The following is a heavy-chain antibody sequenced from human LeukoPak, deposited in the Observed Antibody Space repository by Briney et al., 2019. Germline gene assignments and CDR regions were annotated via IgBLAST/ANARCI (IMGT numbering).Heavy chain of an antibody. CDR3: ARDLALQLWFDY. CDR1: GGTFSS. V-gene: IGHV1-69*13. J-gene: IGHJ4*02. D-gene: IGHD5-18*01. CDR2: IIPILGPA. Sequence: GASVKVSCKASGGTFSSFSWVRQAPGQGLEWMGGIIPILGPAKYAQGFQGRVTITADESTSTAYMELSSLRSEDTAVYYCARDLALQLWFDYWGQGTLVTVSS.